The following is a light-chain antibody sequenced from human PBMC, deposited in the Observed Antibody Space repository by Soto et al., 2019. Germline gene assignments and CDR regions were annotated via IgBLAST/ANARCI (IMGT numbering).Light chain of an antibody. CDR3: QQYNSYST. Sequence: DIQMTQSPSTLFASVGDRVTLTCRASQDIGDYLAWYQQKPGKAPNLLIYKASSLESGVPSRFSGSESGTEFTLTISSLQPEDSATYYCQQYNSYSTFGGGTKVDIK. CDR2: KAS. CDR1: QDIGDY. J-gene: IGKJ4*01. V-gene: IGKV1-5*03.